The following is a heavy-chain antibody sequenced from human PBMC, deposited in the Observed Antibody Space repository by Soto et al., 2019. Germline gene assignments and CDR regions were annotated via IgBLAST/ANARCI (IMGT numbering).Heavy chain of an antibody. CDR2: ISTFNGDT. J-gene: IGHJ4*02. V-gene: IGHV1-18*01. CDR1: GYSFFDYG. CDR3: AREEEGQMAKIDQ. Sequence: GASVKVSCKASGYSFFDYGITWVRQAPGQGLEWMGWISTFNGDTNYAQQFQGRVTMTTDASTSTGYMELRSLRSDDTAVYYCAREEEGQMAKIDQWGQGTLVTVSS. D-gene: IGHD5-12*01.